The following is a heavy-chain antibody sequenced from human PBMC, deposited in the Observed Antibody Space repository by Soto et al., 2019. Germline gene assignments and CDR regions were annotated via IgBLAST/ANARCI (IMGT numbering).Heavy chain of an antibody. CDR1: GFSLSTSGVG. Sequence: QITLKESGPTLVKPTQTLTLTCTFSGFSLSTSGVGVGWIRQPPGKALEWLALIYWDDDKRYSPSLKSRLTITTDTSHTQVVLTMTSIDPVDTASYYCAHSGTVTTLGYFDYWGPGTLVPVSS. CDR2: IYWDDDK. CDR3: AHSGTVTTLGYFDY. D-gene: IGHD4-17*01. J-gene: IGHJ4*02. V-gene: IGHV2-5*02.